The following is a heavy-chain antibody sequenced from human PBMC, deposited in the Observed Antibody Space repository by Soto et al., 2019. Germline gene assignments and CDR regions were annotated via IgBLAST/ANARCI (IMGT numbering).Heavy chain of an antibody. J-gene: IGHJ5*01. CDR1: GFTFSSYA. CDR2: VSFDGSHK. CDR3: AKLGDAVSGYFDF. D-gene: IGHD3-3*01. V-gene: IGHV3-30*18. Sequence: VPLVQSGGGVVQPGGSLRLSCAASGFTFSSYAIHWVRQAPGKGLEWVADVSFDGSHKTYAVPVRGRFTISRDNSKKTVYLQMNSLRAEDTALYYCAKLGDAVSGYFDFWGQGTQVAVSS.